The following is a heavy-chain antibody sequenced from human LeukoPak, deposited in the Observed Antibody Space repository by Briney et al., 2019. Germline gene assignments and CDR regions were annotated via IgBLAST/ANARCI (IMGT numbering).Heavy chain of an antibody. CDR3: ARAPEFGEYYYYGMDV. J-gene: IGHJ6*02. V-gene: IGHV3-23*01. CDR2: ISGSGGST. D-gene: IGHD3-10*01. CDR1: GFTFSSYA. Sequence: GGSLRLSCAAPGFTFSSYAMSWVRQAPGKGLEWVSAISGSGGSTYYADSVKGRFTISRDNAKNSLYLQMNSLRAEDTAVYYCARAPEFGEYYYYGMDVWGQGTTVTVSS.